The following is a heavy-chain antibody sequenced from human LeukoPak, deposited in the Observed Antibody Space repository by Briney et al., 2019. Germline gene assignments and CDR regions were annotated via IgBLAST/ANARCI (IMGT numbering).Heavy chain of an antibody. J-gene: IGHJ4*02. V-gene: IGHV1-69*13. CDR2: IIPIFGTA. D-gene: IGHD2-15*01. Sequence: SVKVSCKASGGTFSSYAISWVRQAPGQGLEWMGGIIPIFGTANYAQKFQGRVTITADGSTSTAYMELSSLRSEDTAVYYCARDEGCGGGGSCYSPLGFFRYWGQGTLVTVSS. CDR3: ARDEGCGGGGSCYSPLGFFRY. CDR1: GGTFSSYA.